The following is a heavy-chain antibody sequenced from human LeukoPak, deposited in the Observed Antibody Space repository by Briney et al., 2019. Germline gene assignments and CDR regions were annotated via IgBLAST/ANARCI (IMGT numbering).Heavy chain of an antibody. D-gene: IGHD2-2*01. Sequence: QPGGSLRLSCAASGFTFSSYWMHWVRQAPGKGLVWVSRINSDGSSTSYADSVKGRFTISRDNAKNTLYLQMNSLRAEDTAVHYCARGVGYCSSTSCYWWFDPWGQGTLVTVSS. V-gene: IGHV3-74*01. CDR3: ARGVGYCSSTSCYWWFDP. CDR1: GFTFSSYW. J-gene: IGHJ5*02. CDR2: INSDGSST.